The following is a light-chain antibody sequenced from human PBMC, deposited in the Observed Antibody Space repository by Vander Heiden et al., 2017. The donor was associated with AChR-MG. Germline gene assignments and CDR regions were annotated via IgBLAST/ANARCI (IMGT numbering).Light chain of an antibody. CDR3: QQYGISPYT. V-gene: IGKV3-20*01. CDR1: QSVSSSY. CDR2: GAS. J-gene: IGKJ2*01. Sequence: EIVLTQSPGTLSLSPGERATLSCRASQSVSSSYLAWYQQKPGQAPRLLIYGASSRATGIPERFSGSGSGTDFTLTVSRLEPEDFAVYYCQQYGISPYTFGQGTKLEIK.